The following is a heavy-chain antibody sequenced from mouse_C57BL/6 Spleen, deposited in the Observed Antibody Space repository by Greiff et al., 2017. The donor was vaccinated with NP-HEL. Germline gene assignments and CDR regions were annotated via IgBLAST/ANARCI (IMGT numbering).Heavy chain of an antibody. Sequence: QVQLQQPGAELVKPGASVKLSCKASGYTFTSYWMQWVKQRPGQGLEWIGEIDPSDSYTNYNQKFKGKATLTVDTSSSTAYMQLSSLTSEDSAVYYCARRGPYYGSSYAMDYWGQGTSVTVSS. CDR3: ARRGPYYGSSYAMDY. CDR2: IDPSDSYT. D-gene: IGHD1-1*01. V-gene: IGHV1-50*01. J-gene: IGHJ4*01. CDR1: GYTFTSYW.